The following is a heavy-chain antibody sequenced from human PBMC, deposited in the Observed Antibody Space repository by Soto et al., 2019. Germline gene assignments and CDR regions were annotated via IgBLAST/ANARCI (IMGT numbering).Heavy chain of an antibody. Sequence: GGSLRLSCAASGFTFSSYAMSWVRQAPGQGLEWVSSVSGRSDNTYYADSVKGRFIISRDNSKNTLYLQMSSLRAEDTAVYYCARAPPDSSSWYWFDSWGQGTRVTVTS. CDR3: ARAPPDSSSWYWFDS. J-gene: IGHJ5*01. V-gene: IGHV3-23*01. CDR2: VSGRSDNT. CDR1: GFTFSSYA. D-gene: IGHD6-13*01.